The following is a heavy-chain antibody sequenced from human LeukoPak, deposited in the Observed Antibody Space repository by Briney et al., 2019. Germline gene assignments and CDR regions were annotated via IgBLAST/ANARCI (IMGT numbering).Heavy chain of an antibody. CDR3: AKVLGRYSGSYYFDY. D-gene: IGHD1-26*01. V-gene: IGHV4-59*01. CDR1: GGSISSYY. J-gene: IGHJ4*02. CDR2: IYYSGST. Sequence: SETLSLTCTVSGGSISSYYWSWIRQPPGKGLEWIGYIYYSGSTNYNPSLKSRVTISVDTSKNQFSLKLSSVTAADTAVYYCAKVLGRYSGSYYFDYWGQGTLVTVSS.